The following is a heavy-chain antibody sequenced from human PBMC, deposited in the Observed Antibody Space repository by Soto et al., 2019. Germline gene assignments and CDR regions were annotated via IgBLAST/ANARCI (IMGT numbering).Heavy chain of an antibody. J-gene: IGHJ5*02. D-gene: IGHD4-17*01. CDR2: IDPSDSYT. CDR1: GYSFTSYW. V-gene: IGHV5-10-1*01. CDR3: AISGTTVTSRRKNNWFDP. Sequence: GESLKISCKGSGYSFTSYWISWVRQVPGKGLEWMGRIDPSDSYTNYSPSFQGHVTISADKSISTAYLQWSSLKASDTAMYYCAISGTTVTSRRKNNWFDPWGQGTLVTV.